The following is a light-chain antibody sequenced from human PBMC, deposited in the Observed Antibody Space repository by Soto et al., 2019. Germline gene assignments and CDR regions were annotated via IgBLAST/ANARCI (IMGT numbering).Light chain of an antibody. Sequence: QSALTQPASVSGSPRQSITISCTGTSSDVGGYNYVSWYQQHPGKAPKLMIYEVSNRPSGVSNRFSGSKSGNTASLTISGLQAEDEADYYCSSYTSSLSLVFGGGTKLTVL. CDR3: SSYTSSLSLV. V-gene: IGLV2-14*01. CDR1: SSDVGGYNY. J-gene: IGLJ3*02. CDR2: EVS.